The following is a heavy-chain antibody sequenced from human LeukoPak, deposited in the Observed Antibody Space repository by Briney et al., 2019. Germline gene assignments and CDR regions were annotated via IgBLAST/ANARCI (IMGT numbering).Heavy chain of an antibody. CDR3: AKSPAPEYCSGGSCYSVFDY. D-gene: IGHD2-15*01. Sequence: PGGSLRLSCTASGFTFSSYAMTWVRQAPGKGLEWVSAISNSAGTTYYADSVKGRFTISRDNSKNTLYLQMNSLRAEDTAVYYCAKSPAPEYCSGGSCYSVFDYWGQGTLVTVSS. CDR2: ISNSAGTT. J-gene: IGHJ4*02. V-gene: IGHV3-23*01. CDR1: GFTFSSYA.